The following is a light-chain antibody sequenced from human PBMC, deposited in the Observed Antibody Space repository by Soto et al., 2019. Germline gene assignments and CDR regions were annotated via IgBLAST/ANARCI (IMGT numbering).Light chain of an antibody. V-gene: IGKV1-39*01. Sequence: DIQMSQSPSSVSASVGDRVTITCRASQSISSYLNWYQQKPWKAPKLLIYAASSLQSGVPSRFSGSGSGTDFTLTISSLQPEDFATYYCQQSYSTQITFGQGTRLENK. CDR1: QSISSY. CDR3: QQSYSTQIT. J-gene: IGKJ5*01. CDR2: AAS.